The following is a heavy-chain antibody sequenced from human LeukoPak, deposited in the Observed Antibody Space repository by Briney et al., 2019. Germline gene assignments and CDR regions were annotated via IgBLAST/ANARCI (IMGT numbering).Heavy chain of an antibody. CDR2: IRQDGGEK. D-gene: IGHD2-2*01. V-gene: IGHV3-7*01. CDR1: GFTFSNSW. Sequence: GGSLRLSCAASGFTFSNSWMSWVRQAPGKGLEWVANIRQDGGEKYYVDSVKGRLTISRDNAKNSPYLQMDSLRVEDTAVYYCARESLHSSRPERHIDYWGQGTLVTVSS. J-gene: IGHJ4*02. CDR3: ARESLHSSRPERHIDY.